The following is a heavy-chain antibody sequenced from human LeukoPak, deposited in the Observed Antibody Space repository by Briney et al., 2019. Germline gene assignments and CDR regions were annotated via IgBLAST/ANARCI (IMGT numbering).Heavy chain of an antibody. J-gene: IGHJ3*02. CDR3: ARALVARSAFDI. CDR1: GYTFTGYY. CDR2: INPNSGGT. Sequence: ASVKVSCKASGYTFTGYYMHWVRQAPGQGLEWMGWINPNSGGTNYAQKFQGRVTMTRDTSISTAYMELSRLRSDDTAVYYCARALVARSAFDIWGQGTMVTVSS. D-gene: IGHD5-12*01. V-gene: IGHV1-2*02.